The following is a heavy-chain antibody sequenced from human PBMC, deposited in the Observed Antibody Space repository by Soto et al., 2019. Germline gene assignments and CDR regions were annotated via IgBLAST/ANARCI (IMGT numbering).Heavy chain of an antibody. CDR2: ISYSGST. CDR3: ARASDRYTSAPGSDAFDI. D-gene: IGHD2-2*02. CDR1: GGSFSGYY. J-gene: IGHJ3*02. V-gene: IGHV4-34*09. Sequence: SETLSLTCAVYGGSFSGYYWSWIRQPPGKGLEWIGHISYSGSTYYNTSLKSRVTISVDTSRNQFSLIVNSVTAADTAVYYCARASDRYTSAPGSDAFDIWGQVKMVTVSS.